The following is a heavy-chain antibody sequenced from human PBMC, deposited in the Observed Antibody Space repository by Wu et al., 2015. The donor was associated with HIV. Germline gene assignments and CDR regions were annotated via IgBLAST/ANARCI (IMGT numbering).Heavy chain of an antibody. CDR3: ARDPGLLAARPYDY. V-gene: IGHV1-2*02. CDR2: STLTSGGR. CDR1: DTPSPAT. J-gene: IGHJ4*02. Sequence: PGAVSEGLPARLLDTPSPATIYTGCGRPLDRGLSGWDGSTLTSGGRNYAQKLQGRVTMTTDTSTSTAYMELRSLRSDDTAVYYCARDPGLLAARPYDYWGQGTLVTVSS. D-gene: IGHD6-6*01.